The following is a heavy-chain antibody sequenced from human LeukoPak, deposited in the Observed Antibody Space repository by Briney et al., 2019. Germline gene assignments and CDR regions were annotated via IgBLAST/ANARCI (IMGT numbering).Heavy chain of an antibody. CDR1: GFTFSNYW. D-gene: IGHD6-19*01. J-gene: IGHJ3*02. V-gene: IGHV3-7*01. CDR2: IKQDESEK. CDR3: AKDHQTGYSSGYDAFHI. Sequence: GGSLRLSCAASGFTFSNYWMSWVRQAPGKGLEWVANIKQDESEKNYVDSVKGRFTISRDNAKNSLYLQMNSLRAEDTAVYYCAKDHQTGYSSGYDAFHIWGQGTMVTVSS.